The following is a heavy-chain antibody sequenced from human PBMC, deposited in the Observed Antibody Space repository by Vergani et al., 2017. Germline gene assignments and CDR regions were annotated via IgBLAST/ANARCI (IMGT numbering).Heavy chain of an antibody. D-gene: IGHD6-19*01. CDR2: IYYSGST. CDR3: ARHSTVEWLVKLGWIDP. CDR1: GASIRSSTYY. Sequence: QLQLQESGPGLVKPSATLSLTCSVSGASIRSSTYYWGWIRQPPGEGLEWIASIYYSGSTYYNSFLKRRVNLSVDTSKNQFSLKLSSVTAADTAVYFCARHSTVEWLVKLGWIDPWGQGILVTVSS. J-gene: IGHJ5*02. V-gene: IGHV4-39*01.